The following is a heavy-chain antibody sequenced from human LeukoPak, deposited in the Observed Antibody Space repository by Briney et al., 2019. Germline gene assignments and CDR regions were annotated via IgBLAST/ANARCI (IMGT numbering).Heavy chain of an antibody. V-gene: IGHV1-18*01. Sequence: ASVKVSCKASGGTFSSYAISWVRQAPGQGLEWMGWISAYNGNTNYAQKLQGRVTMTTDTSTSTAYMELRSLRSDDTAVYYCARDRYYDSEDLDYWGQGTLVTVSS. CDR3: ARDRYYDSEDLDY. D-gene: IGHD3-22*01. J-gene: IGHJ4*02. CDR1: GGTFSSYA. CDR2: ISAYNGNT.